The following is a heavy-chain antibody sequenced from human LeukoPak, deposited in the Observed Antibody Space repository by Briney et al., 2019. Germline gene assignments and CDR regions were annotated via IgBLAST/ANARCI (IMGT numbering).Heavy chain of an antibody. J-gene: IGHJ6*02. CDR3: AKDRFTYYYDSSGYPDYYYHGMDV. V-gene: IGHV3-23*01. CDR1: GFTFSSYA. CDR2: ISGSGGST. Sequence: GGSLRLSCAASGFTFSSYAMSWVRQAPGKGLEWVSAISGSGGSTYYADSVKGRFTISRDNSKNTLYLQMNSLRAEDTAVYYCAKDRFTYYYDSSGYPDYYYHGMDVWGQGTTVTVSS. D-gene: IGHD3-22*01.